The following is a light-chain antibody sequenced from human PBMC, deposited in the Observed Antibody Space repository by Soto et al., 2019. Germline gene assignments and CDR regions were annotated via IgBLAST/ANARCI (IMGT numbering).Light chain of an antibody. Sequence: ETVLPQSHGTLSLSPGERATLSCRGSQSVSSSYLAWYQQKPGQAPRLLIYGASSRATGIPDRFSGSGSGTEFTLTITSLQSEDSAVYYCQEYNYWHPITFGGGTKVDI. CDR3: QEYNYWHPIT. CDR2: GAS. J-gene: IGKJ4*01. V-gene: IGKV3D-20*02. CDR1: QSVSSSY.